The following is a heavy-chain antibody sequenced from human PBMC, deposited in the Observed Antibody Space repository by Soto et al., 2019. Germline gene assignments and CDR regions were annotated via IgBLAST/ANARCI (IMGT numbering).Heavy chain of an antibody. CDR3: APMITFGGEYYFDY. CDR2: IYYSGST. D-gene: IGHD3-16*01. Sequence: QLQLQESGPGLVKPSETLSLTCTVSGGSISSSSYYWGWIRQPPGKGLEWIGSIYYSGSTYYNPSLKSRVTISVDTSKNQFSLKLSSVTAADTAVYYCAPMITFGGEYYFDYWGQGTLVTVSS. CDR1: GGSISSSSYY. V-gene: IGHV4-39*01. J-gene: IGHJ4*02.